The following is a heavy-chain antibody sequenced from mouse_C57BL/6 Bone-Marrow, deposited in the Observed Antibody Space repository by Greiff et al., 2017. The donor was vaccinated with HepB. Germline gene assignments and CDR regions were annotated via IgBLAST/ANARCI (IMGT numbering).Heavy chain of an antibody. CDR2: IYPGSGNT. D-gene: IGHD2-4*01. CDR3: ARDDYGEGCYGLLGSRNLRGAMDY. CDR1: GYTFTDYY. V-gene: IGHV1-76*01. Sequence: VQLQQSGAELVRPGASVKLSCKASGYTFTDYYINWVKQRPGQGLEWIARIYPGSGNTYYNEKFKGKATLTAEKSSSTAYMQLSSLTSEDSAVYFCARDDYGEGCYGLLGSRNLRGAMDYWGQGTSVTVSS. J-gene: IGHJ4*01.